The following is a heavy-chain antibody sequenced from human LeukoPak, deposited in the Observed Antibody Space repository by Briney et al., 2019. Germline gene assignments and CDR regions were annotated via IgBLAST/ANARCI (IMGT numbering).Heavy chain of an antibody. V-gene: IGHV3-43*01. CDR3: VKDLSYESSGSVFDY. Sequence: GGSLRHSCAASGFTFEDYTMHWVRQAPGKTLAWVSLISWDGTTYYADSMRGRLTTSRDNSKNSLYLQMDTLRSEDTAFYFCVKDLSYESSGSVFDYWGQGTLVTVSS. CDR2: ISWDGTT. CDR1: GFTFEDYT. D-gene: IGHD3-22*01. J-gene: IGHJ4*02.